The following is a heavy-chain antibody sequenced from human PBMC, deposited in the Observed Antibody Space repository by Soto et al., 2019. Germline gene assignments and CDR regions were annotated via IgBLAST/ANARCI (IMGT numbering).Heavy chain of an antibody. Sequence: QVQLVESGGGVVQPGRSLRLSCAASGFTFSSYGMHWVRQAPGKGLEWVAVISYDGSNKYYADSVKGRFTISRDNSKNTLYLQMNSLGAEDTAVYYCAKGSGYGDYLSYWGQGTLVTVSS. J-gene: IGHJ4*02. V-gene: IGHV3-30*18. CDR3: AKGSGYGDYLSY. CDR2: ISYDGSNK. D-gene: IGHD4-17*01. CDR1: GFTFSSYG.